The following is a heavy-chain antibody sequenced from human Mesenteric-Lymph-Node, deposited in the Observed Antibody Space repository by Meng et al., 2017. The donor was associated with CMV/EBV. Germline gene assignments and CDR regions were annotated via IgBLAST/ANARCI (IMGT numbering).Heavy chain of an antibody. CDR2: INPNSGGT. Sequence: ASVKVSCKASGYIFTGYYIHWVRQAPGQGLEWMGWINPNSGGTNYAQKFQGRVTMTRDTSISTAYMELSRLRSDDTAVYYCARVPLRRSSTSDWNYYYYGMDVWGQGTTVTVSS. CDR1: GYIFTGYY. D-gene: IGHD2-2*01. CDR3: ARVPLRRSSTSDWNYYYYGMDV. V-gene: IGHV1-2*02. J-gene: IGHJ6*02.